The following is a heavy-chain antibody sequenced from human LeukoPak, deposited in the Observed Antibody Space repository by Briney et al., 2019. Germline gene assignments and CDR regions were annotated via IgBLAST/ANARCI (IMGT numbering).Heavy chain of an antibody. CDR2: ISYDGSNK. CDR1: GFTFSSYA. Sequence: GRSLRLSCAASGFTFSSYAMHRDRQAPGKGLEWVAVISYDGSNKYYADSVKGGFTISRDNSKNTLYLQMNSLRAEDTAVYYCADRGFAIYQLLLYGDYWGQGTLVTVSS. CDR3: ADRGFAIYQLLLYGDY. V-gene: IGHV3-30-3*01. D-gene: IGHD2-2*01. J-gene: IGHJ4*02.